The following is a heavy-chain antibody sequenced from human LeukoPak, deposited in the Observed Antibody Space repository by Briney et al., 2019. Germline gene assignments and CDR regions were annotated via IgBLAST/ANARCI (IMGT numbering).Heavy chain of an antibody. CDR2: ISWNSGSI. Sequence: GRSLRLSCAASGFTFDDYAMHWVRQAPGKCLEWVSGISWNSGSIGYADSVKGRFTISRDNAKNSLYLQMNSLRAEDTAVYYCAKDGGATGAYYFDYWGQGTLVTVSS. CDR3: AKDGGATGAYYFDY. V-gene: IGHV3-9*01. CDR1: GFTFDDYA. D-gene: IGHD1-26*01. J-gene: IGHJ4*02.